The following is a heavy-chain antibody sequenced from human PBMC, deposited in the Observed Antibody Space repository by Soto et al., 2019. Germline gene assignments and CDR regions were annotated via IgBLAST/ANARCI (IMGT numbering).Heavy chain of an antibody. Sequence: QVQLVESGAEVKKPGSSGKVSCRASGGHFDRFALSWLRQAHGQGLEWMGGIIPFLSATTYAHKFQGRVTITADESASTLYLELRSLTSDDTAVYYCARGEDAHGDFGSMDVWGQGASVTVSS. D-gene: IGHD4-17*01. CDR3: ARGEDAHGDFGSMDV. V-gene: IGHV1-69*01. CDR2: IIPFLSAT. J-gene: IGHJ6*02. CDR1: GGHFDRFA.